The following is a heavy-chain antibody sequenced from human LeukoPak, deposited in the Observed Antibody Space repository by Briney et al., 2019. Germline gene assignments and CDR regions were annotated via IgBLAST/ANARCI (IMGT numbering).Heavy chain of an antibody. CDR1: GFTFSSYG. J-gene: IGHJ4*02. CDR3: AKDPYTSCPRCGPGDY. V-gene: IGHV3-30*18. CDR2: ISYDGSNK. Sequence: GRSLRLSGAASGFTFSSYGMHWVRQAPGKGLEWVAVISYDGSNKYYADSVKGRFTISRDNSKNTLYLQMHSLRAEDTAVYYCAKDPYTSCPRCGPGDYWGQGTLVTVSS. D-gene: IGHD2-2*01.